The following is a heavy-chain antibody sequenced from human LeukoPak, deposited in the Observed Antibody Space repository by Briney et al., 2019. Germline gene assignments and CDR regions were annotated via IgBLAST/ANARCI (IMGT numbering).Heavy chain of an antibody. J-gene: IGHJ6*02. CDR1: GDTFSNYG. V-gene: IGHV1-69*13. CDR3: AREMIQIRFRAEYDYSGMDV. Sequence: GASVTVSFKASGDTFSNYGLSWVRQAPGQGLEWMGGIIPIFGTPNYAQTFQGRVTIIADESTSSAYMELSGLRSEDTAVYYCAREMIQIRFRAEYDYSGMDVWGQGTTVTVSS. D-gene: IGHD5-18*01. CDR2: IIPIFGTP.